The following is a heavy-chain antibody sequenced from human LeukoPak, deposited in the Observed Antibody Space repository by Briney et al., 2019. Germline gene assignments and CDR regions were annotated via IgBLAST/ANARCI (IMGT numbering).Heavy chain of an antibody. Sequence: ASVKVSCKASGYTFTGYYMHWVRQAPGQGLEWMGWISAYNGNTNYAQKLQGRVTMTTDTSTSTAYMELRSLRSDDTAVYYCARGVSSGPVYYFDYWGQGTLVTVSS. V-gene: IGHV1-18*04. CDR3: ARGVSSGPVYYFDY. J-gene: IGHJ4*02. CDR2: ISAYNGNT. CDR1: GYTFTGYY. D-gene: IGHD6-25*01.